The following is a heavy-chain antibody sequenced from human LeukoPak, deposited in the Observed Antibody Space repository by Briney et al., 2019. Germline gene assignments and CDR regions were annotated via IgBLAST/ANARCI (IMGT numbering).Heavy chain of an antibody. Sequence: GGSLRLSCVASGFSLSIYPMHWVRQAPGKGLEYVSAITGNGGSTYYANSVKGRFTISRDNSKNTLYLQMSSLRAEDTAVYYCGSGWYRATPWSYYYGMDVWGQGTTVTVSS. J-gene: IGHJ6*02. V-gene: IGHV3-64*01. CDR1: GFSLSIYP. CDR3: GSGWYRATPWSYYYGMDV. D-gene: IGHD6-19*01. CDR2: ITGNGGST.